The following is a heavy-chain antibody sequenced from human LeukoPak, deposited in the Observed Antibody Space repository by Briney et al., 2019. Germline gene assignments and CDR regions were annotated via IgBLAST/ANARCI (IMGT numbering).Heavy chain of an antibody. D-gene: IGHD6-6*01. Sequence: GASVKVSCKASGYTFTSYYMHWVRQAPGQGLEWMGIINPSGGSTSYAQKFQGRVTMTRDMSTSTVYMELSSLRSEDTAVYYCARGGSILIAARDNWFDPWGQGTLVTVSS. CDR3: ARGGSILIAARDNWFDP. V-gene: IGHV1-46*01. CDR1: GYTFTSYY. J-gene: IGHJ5*02. CDR2: INPSGGST.